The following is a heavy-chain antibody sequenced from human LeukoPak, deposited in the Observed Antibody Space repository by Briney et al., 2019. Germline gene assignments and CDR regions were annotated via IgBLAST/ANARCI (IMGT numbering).Heavy chain of an antibody. J-gene: IGHJ4*02. CDR3: ARGYSSSWNYFDY. V-gene: IGHV4-4*02. CDR1: GGSISSTNR. D-gene: IGHD6-13*01. CDR2: IYDTGST. Sequence: SGTLSLTCAASGGSISSTNRRKGVHEPPGGGVEGIGEIYDTGSTNYNPSLKSRVTISVDTSKKQFSLKMSSVTAADTAVYYCARGYSSSWNYFDYWGQGTLVTVSS.